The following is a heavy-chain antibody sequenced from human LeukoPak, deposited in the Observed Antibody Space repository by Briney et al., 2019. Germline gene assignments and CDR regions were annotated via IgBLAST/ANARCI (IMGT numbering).Heavy chain of an antibody. CDR2: ISYDGSNK. J-gene: IGHJ4*02. Sequence: GGSLRLSCAASGFTFISYGMHWVRQAPGKGLEWVAVISYDGSNKYYADSVKGRFIISRDNSKNTLYLQMNGLRSDDTAVYYCARARGYCSGGSCSISGYWGQGTLVTVSS. D-gene: IGHD2-15*01. CDR3: ARARGYCSGGSCSISGY. CDR1: GFTFISYG. V-gene: IGHV3-30*03.